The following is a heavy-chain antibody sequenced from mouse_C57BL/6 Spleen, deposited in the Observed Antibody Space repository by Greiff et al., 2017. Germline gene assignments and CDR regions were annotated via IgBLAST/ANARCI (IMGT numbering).Heavy chain of an antibody. V-gene: IGHV5-6*01. CDR3: AREFSYYFDY. J-gene: IGHJ2*01. CDR2: ISSGGSYT. Sequence: EVQLVESGGDLVKPGGSLKLSCAASGFTFSSYGMSWVRQTPDKRLEWVATISSGGSYTYYPDSVKGRFTISRDNAKNTLYLQMSSLKSEDTAMYYCAREFSYYFDYWGQGTTLTVSS. CDR1: GFTFSSYG.